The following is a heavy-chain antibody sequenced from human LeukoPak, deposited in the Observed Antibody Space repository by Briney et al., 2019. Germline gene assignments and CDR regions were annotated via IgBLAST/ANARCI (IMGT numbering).Heavy chain of an antibody. D-gene: IGHD3-10*01. Sequence: SETLSLTCIVSGGSISNSTSCWGLIRQPPGKGLEWIGSFFYGGSTYYNPSLKSRATISLDTSKNQFSLRLRSVTAADTATYYCARDRLLWFGELDYWGQGTLVIVSS. J-gene: IGHJ4*02. CDR1: GGSISNSTSC. CDR2: FFYGGST. CDR3: ARDRLLWFGELDY. V-gene: IGHV4-39*07.